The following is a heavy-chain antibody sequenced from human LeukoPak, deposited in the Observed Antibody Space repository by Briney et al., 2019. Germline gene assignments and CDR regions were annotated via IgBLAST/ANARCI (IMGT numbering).Heavy chain of an antibody. CDR1: GFTFDNFP. Sequence: GGSLRLSCAASGFTFDNFPLHWVRQAPGKGLEWVAFISYDGSNKYYADSVEGRFTISRDNSKNTLYLQMNSLRAEDTAVYYCARADLGSCSGGSCYGHYWGQGTLVTVSS. CDR2: ISYDGSNK. D-gene: IGHD2-15*01. V-gene: IGHV3-30-3*01. CDR3: ARADLGSCSGGSCYGHY. J-gene: IGHJ4*02.